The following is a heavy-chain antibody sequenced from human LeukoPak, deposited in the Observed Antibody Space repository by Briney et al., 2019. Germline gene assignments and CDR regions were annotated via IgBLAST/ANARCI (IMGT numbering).Heavy chain of an antibody. V-gene: IGHV4-39*02. CDR3: ATDRITMIVVVPSDAFDI. CDR2: IYYSGST. D-gene: IGHD3-22*01. Sequence: PSETLSLTCTVPGGSISSSSYYWGWIRQPPGKGLEWIGSIYYSGSTYYNPSLKSRVTISVDTSKNQFSLKLSSVTAADTAVYYCATDRITMIVVVPSDAFDIWGQGTMVTVSS. J-gene: IGHJ3*02. CDR1: GGSISSSSYY.